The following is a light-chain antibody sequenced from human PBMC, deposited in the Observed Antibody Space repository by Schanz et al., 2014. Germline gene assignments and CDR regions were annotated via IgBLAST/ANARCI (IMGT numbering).Light chain of an antibody. V-gene: IGKV3-20*01. Sequence: VLTQSPGTLSLSPGERATLSCRASQSVNRSKFAWFQQRPGQAPRLIMYGTSNRATGIPDRFSGGGSGTDFTLTISRLEPEDFAVYYCQQYGSSPWTFGQGTKVEIK. CDR1: QSVNRSK. CDR2: GTS. CDR3: QQYGSSPWT. J-gene: IGKJ1*01.